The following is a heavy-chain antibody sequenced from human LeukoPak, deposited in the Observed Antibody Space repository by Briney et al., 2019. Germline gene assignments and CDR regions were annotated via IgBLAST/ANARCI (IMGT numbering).Heavy chain of an antibody. Sequence: SETLSLTCAVSGGSISSGGYSWSWIRQPPGKGLEWIGYIYYSGSTNYKPSLKSRVTISVDTSKNQFSLKLSSVTAADTAVYYCARGGYYGSGNDFRFDPWGQGTLVTVSS. J-gene: IGHJ5*02. D-gene: IGHD3-10*01. V-gene: IGHV4-61*08. CDR3: ARGGYYGSGNDFRFDP. CDR2: IYYSGST. CDR1: GGSISSGGYS.